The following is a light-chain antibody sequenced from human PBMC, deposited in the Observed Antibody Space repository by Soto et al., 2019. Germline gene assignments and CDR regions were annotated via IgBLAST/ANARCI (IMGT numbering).Light chain of an antibody. CDR1: QSVSSRN. Sequence: EIVLTQSPGTVSLSPGERATLSCRASQSVSSRNLAWYRQKPGQAPSLLIFGASNRATGIPDRFSGSWSGTDCTLTISRLEPEDCAVYYCLRYGDSPPAYTFGQGNKLEIK. V-gene: IGKV3-20*01. CDR3: LRYGDSPPAYT. J-gene: IGKJ2*01. CDR2: GAS.